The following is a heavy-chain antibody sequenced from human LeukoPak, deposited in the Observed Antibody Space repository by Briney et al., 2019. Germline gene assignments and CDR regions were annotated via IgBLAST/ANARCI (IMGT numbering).Heavy chain of an antibody. V-gene: IGHV4-34*01. J-gene: IGHJ6*03. Sequence: SETLSLTCAVYGGSFSGYYWSWIRQPPGKGLEWIGEINHSGSTNYNPSLKSRVTISVDTSKNQFSLKLSSVTAADTAVYYCVVVVPAAILYYYYYMDVWGKGTTVTVSS. CDR1: GGSFSGYY. D-gene: IGHD2-2*01. CDR3: VVVVPAAILYYYYYMDV. CDR2: INHSGST.